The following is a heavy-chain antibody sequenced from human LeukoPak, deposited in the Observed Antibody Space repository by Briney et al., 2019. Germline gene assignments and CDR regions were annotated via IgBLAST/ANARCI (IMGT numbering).Heavy chain of an antibody. D-gene: IGHD3-10*01. CDR3: TRTGTSGGY. CDR2: IHYSGST. Sequence: SETLSLTCTVSGGSISSYYWSWIRQPPGKGLEWIGYIHYSGSTSYNPSLQSRVTISVDTSKNQFSLKLNSVTAADTAVYYCTRTGTSGGYWGQGALVTVSS. J-gene: IGHJ4*02. CDR1: GGSISSYY. V-gene: IGHV4-59*01.